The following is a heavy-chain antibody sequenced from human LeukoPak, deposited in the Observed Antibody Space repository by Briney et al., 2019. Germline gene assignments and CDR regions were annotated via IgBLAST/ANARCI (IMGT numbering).Heavy chain of an antibody. CDR2: INHSGST. Sequence: SETLSLTCAVYGGSFSGYYWSWIRQPPGKGLEWIGEINHSGSTNYNPSLKSRVTISVDTSKNQFSLKLSSVTAADTAVYYCAIGVAIDYWGQGTLVTVPS. V-gene: IGHV4-34*01. CDR1: GGSFSGYY. D-gene: IGHD3-3*01. CDR3: AIGVAIDY. J-gene: IGHJ4*02.